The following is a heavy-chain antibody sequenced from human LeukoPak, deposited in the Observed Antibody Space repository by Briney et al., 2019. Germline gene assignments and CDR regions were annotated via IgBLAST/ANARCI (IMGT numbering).Heavy chain of an antibody. CDR2: INHSGST. J-gene: IGHJ4*02. V-gene: IGHV4-39*07. Sequence: SETLSLTCTVSGGSISSSSYYWGWIRQPPGKGLEWIGEINHSGSTNYNPSLKSRVTISVDTSKNQFSLKLSSVTAADTAVYYCARKGYDSSGYYPGPLDYWGQGTLVTVSS. CDR1: GGSISSSSYY. CDR3: ARKGYDSSGYYPGPLDY. D-gene: IGHD3-22*01.